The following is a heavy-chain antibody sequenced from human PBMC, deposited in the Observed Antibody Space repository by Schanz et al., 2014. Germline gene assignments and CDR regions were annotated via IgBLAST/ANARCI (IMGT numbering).Heavy chain of an antibody. J-gene: IGHJ5*02. CDR3: ARESVSRTRLFHP. Sequence: QVQVIQSGPEVKKPGASVKVSCKASGYTFTNHYLHWVRQAPGQGLEWMGRISPSSGGTNYAQNXXGRVTMTKDTSINTVYMELSTLTSDDTAVYYCARESVSRTRLFHPWGQGTLVPVSS. CDR1: GYTFTNHY. V-gene: IGHV1-2*06. CDR2: ISPSSGGT. D-gene: IGHD3-3*01.